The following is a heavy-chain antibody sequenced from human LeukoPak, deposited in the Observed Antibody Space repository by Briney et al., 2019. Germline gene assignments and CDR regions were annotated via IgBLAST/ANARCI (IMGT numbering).Heavy chain of an antibody. CDR1: GYTFTSYA. D-gene: IGHD3-9*01. CDR2: INAGNGNT. Sequence: ASVKVSCKASGYTFTSYAMHWVRQAPGQRLEGMGWINAGNGNTKYSQKFQGRVTITRDTSASTAYMELSSLRSEDTAVYYCARGPYLRYFDWLCFDYWGQGTLVTVSS. CDR3: ARGPYLRYFDWLCFDY. V-gene: IGHV1-3*01. J-gene: IGHJ4*02.